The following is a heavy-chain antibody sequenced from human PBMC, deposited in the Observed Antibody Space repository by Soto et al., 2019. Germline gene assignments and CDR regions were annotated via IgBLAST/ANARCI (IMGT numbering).Heavy chain of an antibody. Sequence: GGSLRLSCAASGFTVSSNYMSWVRQAPGKGLEWVSVIYSGGSTYYADSVKGRFTISRDNSKNTLYLQMNSLRAEDTAVYYCAIERGLQRDYYMDVWGQGTTVPVSS. CDR2: IYSGGST. D-gene: IGHD3-16*01. V-gene: IGHV3-66*01. CDR1: GFTVSSNY. J-gene: IGHJ6*03. CDR3: AIERGLQRDYYMDV.